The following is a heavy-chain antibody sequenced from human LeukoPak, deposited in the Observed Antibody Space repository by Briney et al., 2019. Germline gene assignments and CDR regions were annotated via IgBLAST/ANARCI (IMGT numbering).Heavy chain of an antibody. D-gene: IGHD3-9*01. CDR2: ISGSDGST. J-gene: IGHJ6*02. V-gene: IGHV3-23*01. CDR1: GFPLRNYG. Sequence: GGSLRLSCAASGFPLRNYGMSWVRQAPGKGLEWVSAISGSDGSTYYTDSVKGRFTISRDNSRNTLYLQLNSLRAEDTAVYYCARVGGYYDILTGNPQYYYYYGMDVWGQGTTVTVSS. CDR3: ARVGGYYDILTGNPQYYYYYGMDV.